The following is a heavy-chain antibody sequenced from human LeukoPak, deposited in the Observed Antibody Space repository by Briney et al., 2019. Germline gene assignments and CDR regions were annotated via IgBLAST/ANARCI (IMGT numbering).Heavy chain of an antibody. D-gene: IGHD1-26*01. V-gene: IGHV4-39*02. Sequence: SETLSLTCDVSGDSICSGAFYWGWIRQSPEGGLEWIGSIYYSGNLYNNPSLKSRVTVSIDTSKNRFSLRLKSVTAADTAVYYCARGLTGGWAAVFDYWGQGTLVTVSS. CDR1: GDSICSGAFY. CDR3: ARGLTGGWAAVFDY. J-gene: IGHJ4*02. CDR2: IYYSGNL.